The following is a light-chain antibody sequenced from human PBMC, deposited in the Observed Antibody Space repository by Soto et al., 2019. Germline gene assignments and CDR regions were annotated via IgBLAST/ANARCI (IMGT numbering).Light chain of an antibody. V-gene: IGKV3-20*01. CDR3: QQYGRSPLMYT. CDR1: QSVNSNF. Sequence: EIVLTQSPGTLSLSPGERATLSCRASQSVNSNFLAWYQQKPGQAPRLLIYGASSRAAGVPDRFSGSGSGTDFARPITRLEPEDFAMYYCQQYGRSPLMYTFGQGTKLGVK. CDR2: GAS. J-gene: IGKJ2*01.